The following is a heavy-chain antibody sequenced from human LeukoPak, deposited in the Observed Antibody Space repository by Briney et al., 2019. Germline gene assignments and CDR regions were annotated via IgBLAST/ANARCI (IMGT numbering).Heavy chain of an antibody. CDR2: INPNSGGT. Sequence: ASVKVSCKASGYTFTGYYMHWVRQAPGQGLEWKGRINPNSGGTNYAQKFQGRVIMTRDTSISTAYMELSRLRSDDTAVYYCARAGRYCSGGSCYYIYWGQGTLVTVSS. CDR1: GYTFTGYY. J-gene: IGHJ4*02. D-gene: IGHD2-15*01. CDR3: ARAGRYCSGGSCYYIY. V-gene: IGHV1-2*06.